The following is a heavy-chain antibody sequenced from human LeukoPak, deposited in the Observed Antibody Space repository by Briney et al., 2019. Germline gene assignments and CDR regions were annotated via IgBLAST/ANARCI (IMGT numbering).Heavy chain of an antibody. D-gene: IGHD3-10*01. V-gene: IGHV4-4*07. CDR3: ARDWGSGNGFDI. Sequence: PSETLSLTCTVSSGSISTYYWSWIRQPAGKALEWIGRFYSSGSTNYNPSFKSRVTMSVDTSKNQFSLKLTSVTAADTAVYYCARDWGSGNGFDIWGQGTMVTVSS. J-gene: IGHJ3*02. CDR1: SGSISTYY. CDR2: FYSSGST.